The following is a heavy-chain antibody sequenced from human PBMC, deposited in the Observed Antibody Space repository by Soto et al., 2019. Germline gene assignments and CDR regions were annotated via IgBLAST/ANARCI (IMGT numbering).Heavy chain of an antibody. CDR3: ARGDCGGDCYTFDY. J-gene: IGHJ4*02. Sequence: PSETLSLTCTVSGGSISSGGYYWSWIRQHPGKGLEWIGYIYYSGSTYYNPSLKSRVTISVDTSKNQFSLKLSSVTAADTAVYYCARGDCGGDCYTFDYWGQGTLVTVSS. CDR1: GGSISSGGYY. CDR2: IYYSGST. D-gene: IGHD2-21*02. V-gene: IGHV4-31*03.